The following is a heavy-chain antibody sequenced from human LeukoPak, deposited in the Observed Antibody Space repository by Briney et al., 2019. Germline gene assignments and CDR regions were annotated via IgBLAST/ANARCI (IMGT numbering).Heavy chain of an antibody. J-gene: IGHJ4*02. V-gene: IGHV3-74*01. D-gene: IGHD5-24*01. Sequence: GRSLRLSCAASGFIFSSYWMHWARQVPGKGLVWVSRINTDGSSTTYADSVKGRFTISRDNAKNTLYLQMNSLRAEDTAVYYCARGTNGYNYGYLDYWGQGTLVTVSS. CDR2: INTDGSST. CDR3: ARGTNGYNYGYLDY. CDR1: GFIFSSYW.